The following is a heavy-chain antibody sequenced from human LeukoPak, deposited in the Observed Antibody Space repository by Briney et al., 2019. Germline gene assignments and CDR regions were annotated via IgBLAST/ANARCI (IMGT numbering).Heavy chain of an antibody. CDR3: ARDLGVMVRAFDI. Sequence: SETLSLTCTVSGGSISSYYWSWIRQPPGKRLEWIGYIYYSGSTSYNPSLKSRVTISVDTSKNQISLKLSSVTAADTAVYYCARDLGVMVRAFDIWGQGTTVTVSS. CDR2: IYYSGST. D-gene: IGHD5-18*01. CDR1: GGSISSYY. V-gene: IGHV4-59*01. J-gene: IGHJ3*02.